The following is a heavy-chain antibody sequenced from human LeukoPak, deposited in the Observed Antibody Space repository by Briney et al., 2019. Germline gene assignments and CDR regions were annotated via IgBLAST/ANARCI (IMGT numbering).Heavy chain of an antibody. V-gene: IGHV3-53*01. Sequence: GGSLRLSCAASGFTVSSSYMSWVRQAPGKGLEWVSVIYSGGSTYYADSVKGRFTISRDNSKNTLYLQMNSLRAEDTAVYYCAKELQFFDWLLPQIDYWGQGTLVTVSS. J-gene: IGHJ4*02. CDR2: IYSGGST. CDR3: AKELQFFDWLLPQIDY. CDR1: GFTVSSSY. D-gene: IGHD3-9*01.